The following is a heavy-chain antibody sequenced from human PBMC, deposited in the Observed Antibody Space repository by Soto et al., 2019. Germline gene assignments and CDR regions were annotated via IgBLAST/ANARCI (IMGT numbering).Heavy chain of an antibody. CDR1: GGSFSGYY. J-gene: IGHJ4*02. CDR2: INHSGST. CDR3: ARHETGSVTLFDY. Sequence: SETLSLTCAVYGGSFSGYYWSWIRQPPGKGLEWIGEINHSGSTNYNPSLKSRVTISVDTSKNQFSLKLSSVTAADTAVYYCARHETGSVTLFDYWGQGTLVTVSS. D-gene: IGHD4-17*01. V-gene: IGHV4-34*01.